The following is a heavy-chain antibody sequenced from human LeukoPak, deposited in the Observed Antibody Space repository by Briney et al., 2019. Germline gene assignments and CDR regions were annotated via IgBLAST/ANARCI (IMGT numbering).Heavy chain of an antibody. D-gene: IGHD6-6*01. CDR3: ARYSSSYRNYFDY. CDR2: INHSGST. CDR1: GGSFSGYY. Sequence: SETLSLTCAVYGGSFSGYYWSWIRQPPGKGLEWIGEINHSGSTNYNPSLKSRVTISVDTSKNQFSLKLSSVTAADTAVYYCARYSSSYRNYFDYWGQGTLVTVSS. V-gene: IGHV4-34*01. J-gene: IGHJ4*02.